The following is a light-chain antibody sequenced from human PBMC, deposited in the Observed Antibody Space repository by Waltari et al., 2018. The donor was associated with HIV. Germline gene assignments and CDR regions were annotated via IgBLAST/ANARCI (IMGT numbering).Light chain of an antibody. Sequence: QSALPQPRSVSGSPGQSVTLSSTGTSRVFAVSNYVTWYQQHPGKAPRLMIYDVSKRPSGVPDRFSGSNSGNTASLTISGLHAEDEADYYCCSYAGSYTWVFGGGTKLTVL. CDR3: CSYAGSYTWV. J-gene: IGLJ3*02. CDR2: DVS. V-gene: IGLV2-11*01. CDR1: SRVFAVSNY.